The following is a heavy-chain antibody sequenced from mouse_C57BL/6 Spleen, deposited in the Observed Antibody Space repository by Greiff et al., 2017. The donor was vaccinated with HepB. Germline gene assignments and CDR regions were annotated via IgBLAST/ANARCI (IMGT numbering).Heavy chain of an antibody. J-gene: IGHJ2*01. CDR3: AREGTLYDYDGY. V-gene: IGHV1-50*01. CDR2: IDPSDSYT. CDR1: GYTFTSYW. D-gene: IGHD2-4*01. Sequence: QVQLKQPGAELVKPGASVKLSCKASGYTFTSYWMQWVKQRPGQGLEWIGEIDPSDSYTNYNQKFKGKATLTVDTSSSTAYMQLSSLTSEDSAVYYCAREGTLYDYDGYWGQGTTLTVSS.